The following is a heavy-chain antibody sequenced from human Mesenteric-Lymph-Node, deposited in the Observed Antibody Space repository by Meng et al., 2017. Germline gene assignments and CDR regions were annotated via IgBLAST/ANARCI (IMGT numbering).Heavy chain of an antibody. J-gene: IGHJ5*02. Sequence: QGRVQESGHGLGKPSGTLSLTCTVSGGSISTYYWSWSRQPPGKGLEWIGYIFYSGSTNYNPSLKSRVTISVDTSKNQFSLKLTSVTAADTAVYYCARHLYIMIRGYGFDPWGQGTLVTVSS. CDR3: ARHLYIMIRGYGFDP. D-gene: IGHD3-10*01. V-gene: IGHV4-59*08. CDR2: IFYSGST. CDR1: GGSISTYY.